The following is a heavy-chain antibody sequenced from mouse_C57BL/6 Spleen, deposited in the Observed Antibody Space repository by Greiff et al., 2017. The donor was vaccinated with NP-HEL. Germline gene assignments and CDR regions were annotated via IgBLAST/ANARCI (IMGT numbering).Heavy chain of an antibody. CDR1: GYAFSSSW. J-gene: IGHJ2*01. Sequence: QVQLQQSGPELVKPGASVKISCKASGYAFSSSWMNWVKQRPGKGLEWIGRIYPGDGDTNYNGKFKGKATLTADKSSSTAYMQLSSLTSEDSAVYFCAREGLSIYYGNSLDYWGQGTTLTVSS. D-gene: IGHD2-1*01. V-gene: IGHV1-82*01. CDR3: AREGLSIYYGNSLDY. CDR2: IYPGDGDT.